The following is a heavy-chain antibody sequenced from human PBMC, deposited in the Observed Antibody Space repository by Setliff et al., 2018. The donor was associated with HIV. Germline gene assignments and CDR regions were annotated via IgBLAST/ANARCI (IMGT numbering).Heavy chain of an antibody. Sequence: PSETLSLTCAVYGGPLSGYFWSWIRQSPGKGLEWIGEISFSGTTNYNPSLKSRVTISLDSSKNQLSLRLKSVTAADTAVYFCARRAESTTTWFSSWYSYDMDVWGQGTTVTVSS. CDR3: ARRAESTTTWFSSWYSYDMDV. J-gene: IGHJ6*02. D-gene: IGHD2-15*01. V-gene: IGHV4-34*01. CDR2: ISFSGTT. CDR1: GGPLSGYF.